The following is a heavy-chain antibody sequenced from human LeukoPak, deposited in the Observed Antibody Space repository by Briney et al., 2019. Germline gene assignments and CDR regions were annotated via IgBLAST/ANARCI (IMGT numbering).Heavy chain of an antibody. J-gene: IGHJ4*02. V-gene: IGHV3-23*01. D-gene: IGHD5-12*01. Sequence: PGGSLRLSCAASGFTFSSFVMSWVRQAPGKGLEWVSAITGGGGGTYYADSVKGRFTISRDNSKNTLSLQMNSLRAEDTAVYYCTKAERVARITNSGFWGQGTLVTVSS. CDR3: TKAERVARITNSGF. CDR1: GFTFSSFV. CDR2: ITGGGGGT.